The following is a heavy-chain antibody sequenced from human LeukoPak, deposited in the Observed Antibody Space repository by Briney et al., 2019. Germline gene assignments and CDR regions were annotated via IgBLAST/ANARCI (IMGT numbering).Heavy chain of an antibody. CDR3: ARAPITSLFYFAY. V-gene: IGHV3-20*04. D-gene: IGHD2-2*01. J-gene: IGHJ4*02. CDR2: INWSGKST. Sequence: GGSLRLSCTASGFVFDEHGMTWVRQVPGKGLEWVSGINWSGKSTSYGDPVRGRFTISRDNAKNSLSLQMDSLRAEDTALYYCARAPITSLFYFAYWGQGTLVTVSS. CDR1: GFVFDEHG.